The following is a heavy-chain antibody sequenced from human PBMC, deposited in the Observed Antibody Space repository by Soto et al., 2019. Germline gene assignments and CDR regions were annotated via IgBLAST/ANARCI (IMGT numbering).Heavy chain of an antibody. V-gene: IGHV3-23*01. CDR2: ISGSVGST. CDR1: GFTFSNYA. J-gene: IGHJ3*02. D-gene: IGHD2-8*02. Sequence: GGSLRLSCAASGFTFSNYAINWVRQSPGKGLEWVSVISGSVGSTYYADSVKGRFTITRDNSKNTLYLQMNSLRAEDTAVYYCAKATATGGGAFDICGQGTMVTVSS. CDR3: AKATATGGGAFDI.